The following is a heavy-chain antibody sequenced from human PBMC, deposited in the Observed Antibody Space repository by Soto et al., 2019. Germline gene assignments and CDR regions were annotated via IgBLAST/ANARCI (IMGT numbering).Heavy chain of an antibody. CDR2: IYYSGST. D-gene: IGHD2-8*01. V-gene: IGHV4-30-4*01. Sequence: SETLSLTCTVSGDSIRSGNHYWSWIRQPPGKGLEWIGYIYYSGSTYYNPSLKSRVTISVDTSKNQFSLKLSSVTAADTAVYYCARLVIDIVLMVPGYFDYWGQGTLVTVSS. J-gene: IGHJ4*02. CDR3: ARLVIDIVLMVPGYFDY. CDR1: GDSIRSGNHY.